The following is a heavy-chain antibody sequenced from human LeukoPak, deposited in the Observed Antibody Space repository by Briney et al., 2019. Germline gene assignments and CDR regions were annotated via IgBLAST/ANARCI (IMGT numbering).Heavy chain of an antibody. CDR1: GGSISSYY. D-gene: IGHD3-22*01. V-gene: IGHV4-59*01. J-gene: IGHJ6*03. Sequence: SEILSLTCTVSGGSISSYYWSWIRQPPGKGLEWIGYIYYSGSTNYNPSLKSRVTISVDTSKNQFSLKLSSVTAADTAVYYCARGLYYYDSSGYYGAFYYYYYMDVWGKGTTVTISS. CDR3: ARGLYYYDSSGYYGAFYYYYYMDV. CDR2: IYYSGST.